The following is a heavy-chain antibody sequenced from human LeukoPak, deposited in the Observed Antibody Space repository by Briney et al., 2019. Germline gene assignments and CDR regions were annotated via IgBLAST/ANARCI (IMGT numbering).Heavy chain of an antibody. D-gene: IGHD6-19*01. CDR3: ARPREQWLGNDAFDM. V-gene: IGHV4-59*08. CDR2: IYYSGST. J-gene: IGHJ3*02. CDR1: GGSMSNYY. Sequence: PSETLSLTCTVSGGSMSNYYWTWIRQPPGKGLEWIGYIYYSGSTNYNPSLKSRVTISIDTSKNQFSLKLSSVTAADTAVYYCARPREQWLGNDAFDMWGQGTMVTVFS.